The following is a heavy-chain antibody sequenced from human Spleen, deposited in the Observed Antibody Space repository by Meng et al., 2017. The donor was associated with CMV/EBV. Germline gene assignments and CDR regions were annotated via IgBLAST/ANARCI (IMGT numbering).Heavy chain of an antibody. CDR1: GAYY. J-gene: IGHJ5*02. V-gene: IGHV4-30-4*08. D-gene: IGHD2-2*01. Sequence: GAYYWSWIRQPPGKGLEWIGYIYYSGSTYYNPSLKSRVTISVDTSKNQFSLKLSSVTAADTAVCYCARQDIVVVPAFNGVDGGRFDPWGQGTLVTVSS. CDR3: ARQDIVVVPAFNGVDGGRFDP. CDR2: IYYSGST.